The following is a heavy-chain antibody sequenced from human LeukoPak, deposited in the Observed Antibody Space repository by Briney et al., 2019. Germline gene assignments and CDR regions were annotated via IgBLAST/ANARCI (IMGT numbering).Heavy chain of an antibody. CDR1: GFSFTKYW. CDR2: VKEDGTME. D-gene: IGHD2-15*01. CDR3: VSQEVVPH. J-gene: IGHJ4*02. Sequence: ARGSLRLSCAASGFSFTKYWVSWVRQSAGHGLEGVANVKEDGTMEQYVESVKGRFTISRENAKISLYLQMDSLRAEDTAVYYCVSQEVVPHWGQGTLVSVSS. V-gene: IGHV3-7*01.